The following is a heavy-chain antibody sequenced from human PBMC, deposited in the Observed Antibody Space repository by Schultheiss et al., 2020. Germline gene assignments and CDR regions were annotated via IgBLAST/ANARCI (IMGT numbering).Heavy chain of an antibody. CDR2: ISYDGSNK. V-gene: IGHV3-30*03. Sequence: WGSLRLSCAASGFTFSSYGMHWVRQAPGKGLEWVAVISYDGSNKYYADSVKGRFTISRDNSKNTLYLQMNSLRAEDTAVYYCASTDYGDYVSSTYYYYGMDVWGQGTTVTVSS. J-gene: IGHJ6*02. D-gene: IGHD4-17*01. CDR3: ASTDYGDYVSSTYYYYGMDV. CDR1: GFTFSSYG.